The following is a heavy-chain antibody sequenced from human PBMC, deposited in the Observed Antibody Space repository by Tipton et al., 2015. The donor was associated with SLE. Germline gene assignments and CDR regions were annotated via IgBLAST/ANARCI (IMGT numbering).Heavy chain of an antibody. CDR1: DDSITNYH. CDR2: ISHSGSS. V-gene: IGHV4-59*01. D-gene: IGHD6-19*01. J-gene: IGHJ2*01. Sequence: TLSLTCSVSDDSITNYHWSWIRQPPGKGLDWIGSISHSGSSNYNPSLKSRVTISLDTSKNQFSLNFTSVTAADTAVYYCAATAVAGTDLRYLDLWGRGSLVTVSS. CDR3: AATAVAGTDLRYLDL.